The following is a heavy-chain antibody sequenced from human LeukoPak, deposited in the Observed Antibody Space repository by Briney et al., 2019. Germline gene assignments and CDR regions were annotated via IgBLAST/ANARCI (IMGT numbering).Heavy chain of an antibody. CDR1: GDTFTGYY. D-gene: IGHD1/OR15-1a*01. J-gene: IGHJ4*02. V-gene: IGHV1-2*02. CDR3: ARLLGTWNTFDY. Sequence: GASVKVSCKASGDTFTGYYMHWVRQAPGQGLEWMGWINPNSGGTNYAQKFQGRVTMTRDTSISTAYMELSRLRSDDTAVYYCARLLGTWNTFDYWGQGTLVTVSS. CDR2: INPNSGGT.